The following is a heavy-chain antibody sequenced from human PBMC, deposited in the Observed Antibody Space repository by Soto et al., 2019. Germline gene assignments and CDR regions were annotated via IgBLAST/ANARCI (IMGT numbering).Heavy chain of an antibody. V-gene: IGHV1-18*01. Sequence: ASVKVSCKTSGYTFTCYGIAWVRQAPGQGLEWMGWISTYKGNTNYAQKFQGRVTMTTDTSTSTGYMELRSLRSDDTAVFYCAKAYYYDSSAESPNWFDPWGQGTLVTVSS. J-gene: IGHJ5*02. D-gene: IGHD3-22*01. CDR3: AKAYYYDSSAESPNWFDP. CDR2: ISTYKGNT. CDR1: GYTFTCYG.